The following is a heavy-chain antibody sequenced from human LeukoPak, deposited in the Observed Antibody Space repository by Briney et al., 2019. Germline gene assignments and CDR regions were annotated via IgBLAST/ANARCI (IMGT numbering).Heavy chain of an antibody. J-gene: IGHJ3*02. D-gene: IGHD3-22*01. CDR3: ARDGATYYYDSSGYYPAAFDI. V-gene: IGHV3-74*01. CDR2: INSDGSST. CDR1: GFTFSSYW. Sequence: GGSLRLSCAASGFTFSSYWMHWVRQAPGKGLVWVSRINSDGSSTSYADSVKGRFTISRDNAKNTLYLQMNSLRAEDTAVYYCARDGATYYYDSSGYYPAAFDIWGQGTMVTVSS.